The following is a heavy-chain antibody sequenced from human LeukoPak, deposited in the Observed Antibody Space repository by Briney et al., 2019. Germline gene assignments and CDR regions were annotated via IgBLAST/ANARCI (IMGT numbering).Heavy chain of an antibody. Sequence: SETLSLTCIVSGGSISTSAYYWGWIRQPPGEGLQWIGSIYYSGNTYYNSSLKSRVTISVDTSKNQFSLKLSSVTAADTAVYYCASLTPSYYDSSGYYNQPFDYWGQGTLVTVSS. D-gene: IGHD3-22*01. CDR1: GGSISTSAYY. CDR2: IYYSGNT. CDR3: ASLTPSYYDSSGYYNQPFDY. V-gene: IGHV4-39*01. J-gene: IGHJ4*02.